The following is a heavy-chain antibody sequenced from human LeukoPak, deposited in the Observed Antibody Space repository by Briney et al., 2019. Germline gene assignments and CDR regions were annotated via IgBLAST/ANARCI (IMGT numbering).Heavy chain of an antibody. J-gene: IGHJ4*02. D-gene: IGHD3-22*01. CDR1: GASISSYY. CDR2: ISYSGNT. CDR3: ARGVGSGYTDY. Sequence: PSETLSLTCNVSGASISSYYWTWIRQPAGKALQWIGFISYSGNTNYNPSLKSRVTISLDTSKNQFSLKLISVTAADTAVYYCARGVGSGYTDYWGQGALVTVSS. V-gene: IGHV4-59*01.